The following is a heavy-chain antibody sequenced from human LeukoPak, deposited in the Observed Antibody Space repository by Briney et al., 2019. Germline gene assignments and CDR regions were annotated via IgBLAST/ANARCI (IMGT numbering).Heavy chain of an antibody. Sequence: PGRSLRLSCAASGFTFSSYGMHWVRQAPGKGLEWVAVIWYDGSNKYYADSVKGRFTISRDNSKNMLYLQMNSLRAEDTAVYYCARVMNSGYADYWGQGTLVTVSS. CDR3: ARVMNSGYADY. CDR1: GFTFSSYG. CDR2: IWYDGSNK. D-gene: IGHD5-12*01. J-gene: IGHJ4*02. V-gene: IGHV3-33*01.